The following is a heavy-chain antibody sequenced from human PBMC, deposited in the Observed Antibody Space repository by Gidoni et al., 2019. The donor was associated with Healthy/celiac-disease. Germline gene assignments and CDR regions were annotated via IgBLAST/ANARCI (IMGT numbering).Heavy chain of an antibody. J-gene: IGHJ4*02. Sequence: IYPGDSDTRYSPSFQGQVTISADKSISTAYLQWSSLKASDTAMYYCARHIDYGGTRPFDYWGQGTLVTVSP. CDR3: ARHIDYGGTRPFDY. CDR2: IYPGDSDT. D-gene: IGHD4-17*01. V-gene: IGHV5-51*01.